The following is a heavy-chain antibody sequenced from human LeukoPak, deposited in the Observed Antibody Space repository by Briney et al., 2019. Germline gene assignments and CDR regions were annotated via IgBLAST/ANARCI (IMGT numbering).Heavy chain of an antibody. J-gene: IGHJ2*01. CDR2: INHSGTS. V-gene: IGHV4-34*01. D-gene: IGHD3-16*02. CDR3: ARALQENYVRGSFRPLRRYFDR. Sequence: SETLSLTCAVYGGSFSGYFWEWIRQPPGKGLEWIGEINHSGTSNSNPSLKTRATISVDTSKNRFSLKLRSVTAADTAVYYCARALQENYVRGSFRPLRRYFDRWGRGTLVAVSS. CDR1: GGSFSGYF.